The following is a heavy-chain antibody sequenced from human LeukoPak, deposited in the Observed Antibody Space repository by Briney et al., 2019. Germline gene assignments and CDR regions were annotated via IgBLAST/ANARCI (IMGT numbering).Heavy chain of an antibody. Sequence: GGSLRLSCAVSGFIFSDYSMSWVRQAPGKGLEWLSFISTSSNTIYYADSVRGRFTVSRDNAKNFLYLQMNSLTVEDTAEYYCAKGAAHSYGYFSDYWGEGILVAVSS. CDR2: ISTSSNTI. J-gene: IGHJ4*02. D-gene: IGHD2/OR15-2a*01. V-gene: IGHV3-48*01. CDR1: GFIFSDYS. CDR3: AKGAAHSYGYFSDY.